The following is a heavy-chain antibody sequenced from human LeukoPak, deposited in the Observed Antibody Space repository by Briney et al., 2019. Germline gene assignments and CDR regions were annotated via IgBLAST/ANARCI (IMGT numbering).Heavy chain of an antibody. D-gene: IGHD2-15*01. CDR3: TRGGVSGASGDWFDP. CDR2: INHSGST. J-gene: IGHJ5*02. Sequence: SETLSLTCAVYGGSFSGYYWSWIRQPPGKGLEWIGEINHSGSTNYNPSLKSRVTISVDTSKNQFSLKLSSVTAADTAVYYCTRGGVSGASGDWFDPWGQGTLVTVSS. CDR1: GGSFSGYY. V-gene: IGHV4-34*01.